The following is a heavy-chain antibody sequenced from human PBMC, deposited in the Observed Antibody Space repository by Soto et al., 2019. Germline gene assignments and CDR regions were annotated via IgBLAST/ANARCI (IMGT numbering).Heavy chain of an antibody. CDR1: GFTFSSYG. CDR2: ISYDGSNK. V-gene: IGHV3-30*18. Sequence: QVQLVESGGGVVQPGRSLRLSCAASGFTFSSYGMHWVGQAPGKGLERVAVISYDGSNKYYADSVKGRFTISRDNSKNTLYLQMNSLRAEDTAVYYYAKGPAIVLVPAAMNYYYGMDVWGQGTTVTVSS. J-gene: IGHJ6*02. CDR3: AKGPAIVLVPAAMNYYYGMDV. D-gene: IGHD2-2*01.